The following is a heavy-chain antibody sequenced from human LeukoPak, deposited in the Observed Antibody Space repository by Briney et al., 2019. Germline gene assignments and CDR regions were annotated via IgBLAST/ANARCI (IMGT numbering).Heavy chain of an antibody. J-gene: IGHJ4*02. D-gene: IGHD6-19*01. CDR1: GFTFTTYA. CDR2: ISGSGGSA. Sequence: GGSLRLSRAASGFTFTTYAMSWVRQAPGKGLEWVSLISGSGGSAYYADSVKGRFTISRDNSKNTLYLQMNSLRAEDTAVYYCARVGYSSGWLIDYWGQGTLVTVSS. V-gene: IGHV3-23*01. CDR3: ARVGYSSGWLIDY.